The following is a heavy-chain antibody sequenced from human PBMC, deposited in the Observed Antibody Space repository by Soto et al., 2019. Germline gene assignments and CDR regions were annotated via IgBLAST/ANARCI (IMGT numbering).Heavy chain of an antibody. J-gene: IGHJ4*02. CDR2: IWYDGSNK. D-gene: IGHD6-6*01. V-gene: IGHV3-33*01. CDR1: GFTFSSYG. CDR3: AREVQAARPFFDY. Sequence: PGGSLRLSCAASGFTFSSYGMHWVSQAPGKGLEWVAVIWYDGSNKYYADSVKGRFTISRDNSKNTLYLQMNSLRAEGTAVYYCAREVQAARPFFDYWGQGTLVTVSS.